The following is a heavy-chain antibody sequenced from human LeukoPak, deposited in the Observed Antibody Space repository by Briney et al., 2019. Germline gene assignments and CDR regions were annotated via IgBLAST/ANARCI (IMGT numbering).Heavy chain of an antibody. CDR1: GGSISSYY. V-gene: IGHV4-59*01. D-gene: IGHD5-18*01. CDR3: ARSTPPRDTAMVWWFYFDY. CDR2: IYYSGST. J-gene: IGHJ4*02. Sequence: SETLSLTCTVSGGSISSYYWSRIRQPPGKGLEWMGYIYYSGSTNYNPSLKSRVTISVDTSKNQFSLKLSSVTAADTAVYYCARSTPPRDTAMVWWFYFDYWGQGTLVTVSS.